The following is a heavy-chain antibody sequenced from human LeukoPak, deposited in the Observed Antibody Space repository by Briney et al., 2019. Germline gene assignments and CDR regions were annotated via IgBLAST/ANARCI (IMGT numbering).Heavy chain of an antibody. CDR3: ARGGYCSGGSCYGYYYYYYMDV. D-gene: IGHD2-15*01. J-gene: IGHJ6*03. V-gene: IGHV1-18*01. CDR2: ISAYNGNT. CDR1: GGTFSSYA. Sequence: ASVKVSCKASGGTFSSYAISWVRQAPGQGLEWMGWISAYNGNTNYAQKLQGRVTMTTDTSTSTAYMELRSLRSDDTAVYYCARGGYCSGGSCYGYYYYYYMDVWGKGTTVTISS.